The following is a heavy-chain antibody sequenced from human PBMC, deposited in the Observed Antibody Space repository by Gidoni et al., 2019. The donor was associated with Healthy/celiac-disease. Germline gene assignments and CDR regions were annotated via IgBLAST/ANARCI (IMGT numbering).Heavy chain of an antibody. CDR2: ISGSGGST. J-gene: IGHJ3*02. Sequence: EVQLLESGGGLVQPGGSLRISCAASGFTFSSYAMSWVRQAPGKGLEWVSAISGSGGSTYYADSVKGRFTISRDNSKNTLYLQMNSLRAEDTAVYYCAKGLGYYYDSSGYPGNAFDIWGQGTMVTVSS. CDR1: GFTFSSYA. D-gene: IGHD3-22*01. CDR3: AKGLGYYYDSSGYPGNAFDI. V-gene: IGHV3-23*01.